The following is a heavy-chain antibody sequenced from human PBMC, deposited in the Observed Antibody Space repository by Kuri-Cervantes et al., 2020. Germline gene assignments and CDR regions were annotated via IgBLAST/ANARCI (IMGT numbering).Heavy chain of an antibody. D-gene: IGHD4-17*01. Sequence: SVKVSCKASGYTFTSYGISWVRQAPGQGLEWMGGIIPIFGTANYAQKFQGRVTITADESTSTAYMELSSLRSEDTAVYYGARDNGDYYWNWFDPWGQGTLVTVSS. CDR3: ARDNGDYYWNWFDP. CDR2: IIPIFGTA. J-gene: IGHJ5*02. V-gene: IGHV1-69*13. CDR1: GYTFTSYG.